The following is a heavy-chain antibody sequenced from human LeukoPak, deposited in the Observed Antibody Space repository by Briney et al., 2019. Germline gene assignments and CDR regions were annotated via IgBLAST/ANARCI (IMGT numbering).Heavy chain of an antibody. V-gene: IGHV1-46*01. Sequence: VASVKVSCKASGYTFISYYIHWVRQAPGQGLEWMGIINPSGGSTSFAQKFQGRVTMTSDTSTSTVYLELSSLRSEDTAVYYCARGGYSGYDFLVQAEPFRIAYWGQGTLVTVSS. CDR2: INPSGGST. J-gene: IGHJ4*02. CDR1: GYTFISYY. CDR3: ARGGYSGYDFLVQAEPFRIAY. D-gene: IGHD5-12*01.